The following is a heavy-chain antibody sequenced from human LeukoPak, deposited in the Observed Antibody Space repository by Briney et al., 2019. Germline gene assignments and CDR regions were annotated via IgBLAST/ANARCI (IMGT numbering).Heavy chain of an antibody. CDR3: ARDRERGAAADIGY. Sequence: ASVKVSCKASGYIFTSYGISWVRQAPGQGLEWMGIINPSGGSTSYAQKFQGRVTMTRDTSTSTVYMELSSLRSEDTAVYYCARDRERGAAADIGYWGQGTLVTVSS. V-gene: IGHV1-46*01. CDR1: GYIFTSYG. J-gene: IGHJ4*02. D-gene: IGHD6-13*01. CDR2: INPSGGST.